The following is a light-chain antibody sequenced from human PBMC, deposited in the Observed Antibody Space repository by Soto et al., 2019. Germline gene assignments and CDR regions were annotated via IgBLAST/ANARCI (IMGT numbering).Light chain of an antibody. CDR1: QSVLYSSNNKNY. CDR2: WAS. Sequence: EIVMTHSPDSLAVSLGERATINCKSSQSVLYSSNNKNYLAWYQQKPGQPPKLLIYWASTRESGVPDRFSGSGSGTDFTLTISSLQAEDVAVYYCQQYYSNEWTFGQGTKV. CDR3: QQYYSNEWT. J-gene: IGKJ1*01. V-gene: IGKV4-1*01.